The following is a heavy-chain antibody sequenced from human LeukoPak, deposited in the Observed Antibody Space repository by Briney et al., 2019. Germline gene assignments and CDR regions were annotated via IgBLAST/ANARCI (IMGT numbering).Heavy chain of an antibody. D-gene: IGHD2-2*01. CDR1: GYTFTSYD. Sequence: ASVKVSCKTSGYTFTSYDINWVRQAPGQGLEWLGWMNPNNGHTGYAQTFQGRVTMTRETSISTAYMELRSLRSEDTAVYYCARNLAMTGDFDNWGQGTLVTVSS. CDR2: MNPNNGHT. J-gene: IGHJ4*02. V-gene: IGHV1-8*01. CDR3: ARNLAMTGDFDN.